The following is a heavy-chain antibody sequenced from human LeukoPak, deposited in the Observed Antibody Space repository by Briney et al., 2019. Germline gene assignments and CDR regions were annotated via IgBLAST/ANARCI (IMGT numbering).Heavy chain of an antibody. D-gene: IGHD3-22*01. CDR3: ARGSQVRLYDSPHGFDY. CDR2: INPSGGRT. CDR1: GYTFTSYY. Sequence: ASVKVSCKASGYTFTSYYIHWVRQAPGQGLEWMGIINPSGGRTNYAQKFQGRVTMTRDTSTSTVYMELSRLRAEDTAVYYCARGSQVRLYDSPHGFDYWGQGTLVTVSS. V-gene: IGHV1-46*03. J-gene: IGHJ4*02.